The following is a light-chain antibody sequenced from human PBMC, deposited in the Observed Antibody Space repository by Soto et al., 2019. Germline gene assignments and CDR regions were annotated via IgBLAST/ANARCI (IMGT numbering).Light chain of an antibody. CDR3: TSYAGTYSFFYV. J-gene: IGLJ1*01. Sequence: QSALTQPPSASGSPGQSVTISCTGTSSDVGAYNYVSWYQQLPGKAPKLIIYEVSKRPSGVPDRFSGSKSDNTASLTVSGLQAEDEADYYCTSYAGTYSFFYVFGTGTKVTVL. V-gene: IGLV2-8*01. CDR1: SSDVGAYNY. CDR2: EVS.